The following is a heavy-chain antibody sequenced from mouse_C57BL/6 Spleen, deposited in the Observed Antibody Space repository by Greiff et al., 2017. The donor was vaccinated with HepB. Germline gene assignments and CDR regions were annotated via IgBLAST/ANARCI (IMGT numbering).Heavy chain of an antibody. CDR1: GYAFSSSW. J-gene: IGHJ3*01. V-gene: IGHV1-82*01. CDR2: IYPGDGDT. CDR3: ARDWDVRGWFAY. Sequence: VQLQQSGPELVKPGASVKISCKASGYAFSSSWMNWVKQRPGKGLEWIGRIYPGDGDTNYNGKFKGKATLTADKSSSTAYMQLSSLTSEDSAVYFCARDWDVRGWFAYWGQGTLVTVSA. D-gene: IGHD4-1*01.